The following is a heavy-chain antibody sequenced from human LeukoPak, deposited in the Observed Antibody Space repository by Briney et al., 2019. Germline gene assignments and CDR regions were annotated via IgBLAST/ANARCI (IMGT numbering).Heavy chain of an antibody. D-gene: IGHD6-19*01. CDR3: ARGPLLIAVAGTSWFDP. Sequence: ASVKVSCKASGYTFSDYYIHWVRQAPGQGLEWMGWINPNSGGTNYAQKFQGRVTMTRDTSISTAYMELSRLRSDDTAVYYCARGPLLIAVAGTSWFDPWGQGTLVTVSS. CDR1: GYTFSDYY. V-gene: IGHV1-2*02. J-gene: IGHJ5*02. CDR2: INPNSGGT.